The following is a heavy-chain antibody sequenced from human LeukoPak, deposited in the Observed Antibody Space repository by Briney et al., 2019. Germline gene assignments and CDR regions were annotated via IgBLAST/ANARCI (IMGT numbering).Heavy chain of an antibody. CDR2: ISGSGGST. CDR1: GFTFSSYA. V-gene: IGHV3-23*01. CDR3: AKDLDGYYDSSGYSYYFDY. Sequence: PGGSLRLSCAASGFTFSSYAMSWVSQAPGKGLEWVSAISGSGGSTYYADSVKGRFTISRDNSKNTLYLQMNSLRAEDTAVYYCAKDLDGYYDSSGYSYYFDYWGQGTLVTVSS. D-gene: IGHD3-22*01. J-gene: IGHJ4*02.